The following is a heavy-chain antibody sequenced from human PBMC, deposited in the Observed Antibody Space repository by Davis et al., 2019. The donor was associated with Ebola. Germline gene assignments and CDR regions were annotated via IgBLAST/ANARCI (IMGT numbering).Heavy chain of an antibody. CDR3: AKVDGVEWLLFPYYFDY. Sequence: GSLRLSCAASGFTFSSYAMSWVRQAPGKGLEWVSAISGSGGSTYYADSVKGRFTISRDNSKNTLYLQMNSLRAEDTAVYYCAKVDGVEWLLFPYYFDYWGQGTLVTVSS. CDR2: ISGSGGST. V-gene: IGHV3-23*01. CDR1: GFTFSSYA. J-gene: IGHJ4*02. D-gene: IGHD3-3*01.